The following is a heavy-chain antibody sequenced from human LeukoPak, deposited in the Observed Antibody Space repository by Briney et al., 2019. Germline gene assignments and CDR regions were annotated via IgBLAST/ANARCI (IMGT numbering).Heavy chain of an antibody. V-gene: IGHV3-23*01. J-gene: IGHJ3*02. CDR3: AKGEYDSSLWNAFNI. D-gene: IGHD3-22*01. CDR2: ISGSGGST. Sequence: GGSLRLSCAPSGFTFSSYAMSWVRQAPGEGLKWVSAISGSGGSTYYADSVKGRFTISRDNSKNTLYLQINSLRAEDTAVYYCAKGEYDSSLWNAFNIWGQGTMVTVSS. CDR1: GFTFSSYA.